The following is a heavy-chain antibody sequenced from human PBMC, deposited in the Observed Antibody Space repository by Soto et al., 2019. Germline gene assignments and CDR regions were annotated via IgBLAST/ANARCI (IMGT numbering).Heavy chain of an antibody. Sequence: EPLSLTCAVSGYSISSGYYWGWIRQPPGKGLEWIGSIYHSGSTYYNPSLKSRVTISVDTSKNQFSLKLSSVTAADTAVYYCARVYPPGSGHWGQGTLVTVSS. CDR3: ARVYPPGSGH. V-gene: IGHV4-38-2*01. D-gene: IGHD3-10*01. CDR1: GYSISSGYY. CDR2: IYHSGST. J-gene: IGHJ4*02.